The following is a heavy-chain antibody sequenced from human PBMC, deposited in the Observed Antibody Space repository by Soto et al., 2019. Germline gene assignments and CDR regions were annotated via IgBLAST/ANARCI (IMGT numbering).Heavy chain of an antibody. Sequence: QVQLQESGPGLVKPSETLSLTCTVSGGSISSYYWSWIRQPPGKGLEWIGYIYYSGSTNYNPSLKSRVTISVDTSKNQFSLKLSSVTAADTAVYYCARDSSSSGRFDYWGQGTLVTVSS. D-gene: IGHD6-6*01. CDR2: IYYSGST. CDR1: GGSISSYY. V-gene: IGHV4-59*01. J-gene: IGHJ4*02. CDR3: ARDSSSSGRFDY.